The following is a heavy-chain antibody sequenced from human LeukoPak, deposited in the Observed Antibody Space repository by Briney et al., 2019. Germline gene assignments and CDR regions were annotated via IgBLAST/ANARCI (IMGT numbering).Heavy chain of an antibody. Sequence: GGSLRLSCAASGFSFSSYWMSWVRQAPGKGLEWVGNIRQDGSVQNYVDSVKGRFTISTDNPKNSVYLQMSSLRAEDTAVYYCLVTTRSLGFDYWGQGTLVTVSS. CDR3: LVTTRSLGFDY. V-gene: IGHV3-7*01. D-gene: IGHD1/OR15-1a*01. CDR2: IRQDGSVQ. J-gene: IGHJ4*02. CDR1: GFSFSSYW.